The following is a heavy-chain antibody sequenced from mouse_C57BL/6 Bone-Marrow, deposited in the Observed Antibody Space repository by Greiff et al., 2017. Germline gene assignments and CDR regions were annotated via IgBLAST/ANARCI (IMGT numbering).Heavy chain of an antibody. Sequence: VQLQQSGAELARPGASVKLSCKASGYTFTSYGISWVKQRTGQGLEWIGEIYPRSGNTYYNEKFKGKATLTADKSSSTAYMELRSLTSEDSAVYFCASITTVVQYYFDYWGQGTTLTVSS. V-gene: IGHV1-81*01. CDR3: ASITTVVQYYFDY. CDR1: GYTFTSYG. J-gene: IGHJ2*01. CDR2: IYPRSGNT. D-gene: IGHD1-1*01.